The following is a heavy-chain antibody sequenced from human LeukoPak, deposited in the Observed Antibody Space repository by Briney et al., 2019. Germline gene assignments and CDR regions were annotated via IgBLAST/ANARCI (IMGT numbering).Heavy chain of an antibody. J-gene: IGHJ4*02. Sequence: ASVKVSCKASGYTFTGYYMHWVRQAPGQGLEWMGWISAYNGNTNYAQKFQGRGTITADKATSTAYMELSSLRSEDTAVYYCARDTGYSSGWYGYWGQGTLVTVSS. CDR3: ARDTGYSSGWYGY. V-gene: IGHV1-18*04. CDR2: ISAYNGNT. CDR1: GYTFTGYY. D-gene: IGHD6-19*01.